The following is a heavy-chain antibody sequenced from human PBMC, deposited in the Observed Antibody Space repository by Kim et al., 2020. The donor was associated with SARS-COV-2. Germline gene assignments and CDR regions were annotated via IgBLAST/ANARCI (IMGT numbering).Heavy chain of an antibody. CDR3: ARDPYY. CDR2: YDGSNK. Sequence: YDGSNKYYADSVKGRFTISRDNSKNTLYLQMNSLRAEDTAVYYCARDPYYWGQGTLVTVSS. V-gene: IGHV3-30-3*01. J-gene: IGHJ4*02.